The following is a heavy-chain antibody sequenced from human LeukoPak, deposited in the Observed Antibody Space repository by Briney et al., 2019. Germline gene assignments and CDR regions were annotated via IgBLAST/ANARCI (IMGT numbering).Heavy chain of an antibody. CDR3: GRIVVVPAAEWFDP. CDR2: ISSSSSYI. D-gene: IGHD2-2*01. CDR1: GFTFSSYS. Sequence: GGSLRLSCAASGFTFSSYSMNWVRQAPGKGLEWVSSISSSSSYIYYADSMKGRFTISRDNAKNSLYLQMNSLRAEDTAVYYCGRIVVVPAAEWFDPWGQGTLVTVSS. J-gene: IGHJ5*02. V-gene: IGHV3-21*01.